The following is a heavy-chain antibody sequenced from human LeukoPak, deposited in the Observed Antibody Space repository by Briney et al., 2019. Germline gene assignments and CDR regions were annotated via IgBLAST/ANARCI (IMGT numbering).Heavy chain of an antibody. CDR2: IYYSGST. Sequence: PSETLSLTRTVSGGSISSYYWSWIRQPPGKGLEWIGYIYYSGSTNYNPSLKSRVTISVDTSKNQFSLKLSSVTAADTAVYYCARSGPRGYYDSSAYKVRAVGSTYYFDYWGQGTLVTVSS. D-gene: IGHD3-22*01. V-gene: IGHV4-59*12. CDR3: ARSGPRGYYDSSAYKVRAVGSTYYFDY. CDR1: GGSISSYY. J-gene: IGHJ4*02.